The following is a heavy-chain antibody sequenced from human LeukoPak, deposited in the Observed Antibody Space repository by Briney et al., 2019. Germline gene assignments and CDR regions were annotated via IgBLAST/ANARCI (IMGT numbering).Heavy chain of an antibody. CDR3: AKDRHIVVVTAIFDY. Sequence: GGPLRLSCAASGLTLDDYAMHWVRQAPGKGLECVSGISWNSGSIGYADSVKGLFTISRDNTKNSLYLQMNSLRAEDTALYDCAKDRHIVVVTAIFDYWGQGTLVTVSS. D-gene: IGHD2-21*02. V-gene: IGHV3-9*01. CDR2: ISWNSGSI. J-gene: IGHJ4*02. CDR1: GLTLDDYA.